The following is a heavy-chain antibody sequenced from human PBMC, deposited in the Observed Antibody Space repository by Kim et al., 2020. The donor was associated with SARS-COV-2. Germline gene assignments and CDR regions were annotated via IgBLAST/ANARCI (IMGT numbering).Heavy chain of an antibody. CDR3: ARHSSGWYADLDY. J-gene: IGHJ4*02. V-gene: IGHV4-59*08. CDR1: GGSISSDY. Sequence: SETLSLTCTVSGGSISSDYWSWIRQPPGKGLEWIGYIYYRGSTNSNPSLKIRVPISVDTSKNQISLKLSSVTAADTAVYYCARHSSGWYADLDYWGQGTLVTVSS. D-gene: IGHD6-13*01. CDR2: IYYRGST.